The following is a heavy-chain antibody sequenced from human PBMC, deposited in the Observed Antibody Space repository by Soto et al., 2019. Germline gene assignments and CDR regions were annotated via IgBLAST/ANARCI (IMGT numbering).Heavy chain of an antibody. D-gene: IGHD3-22*01. CDR1: GYSFSSNW. V-gene: IGHV5-51*01. CDR3: ARGGSYDSRGFLTWFDP. Sequence: GESLKISCKGSGYSFSSNWIGWVRQEPGKGLEWMGIIWPGDSDTRYSPSFQGQVTISADKSISTAYLHWSSLKASDTAMYFCARGGSYDSRGFLTWFDPWGQGTPVTFSS. CDR2: IWPGDSDT. J-gene: IGHJ5*02.